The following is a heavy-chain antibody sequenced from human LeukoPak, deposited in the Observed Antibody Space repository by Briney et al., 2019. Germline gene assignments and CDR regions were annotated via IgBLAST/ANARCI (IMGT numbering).Heavy chain of an antibody. V-gene: IGHV4-34*01. CDR1: GGSFSGYY. Sequence: PSETLSLTCAVYGGSFSGYYWSWIRQPPGKGLEWIGSIYYSGSTYYNPSLKSRVTISVDTSKNQFSLRLSSVTAADTAVYYCARVSGQFYFYYYMDVWGKGTTVSISS. D-gene: IGHD6-19*01. J-gene: IGHJ6*03. CDR2: IYYSGST. CDR3: ARVSGQFYFYYYMDV.